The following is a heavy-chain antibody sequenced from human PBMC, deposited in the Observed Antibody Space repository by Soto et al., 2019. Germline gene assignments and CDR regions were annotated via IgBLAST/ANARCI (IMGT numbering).Heavy chain of an antibody. CDR1: GFTFSSYW. CDR2: IKQDGSEK. V-gene: IGHV3-7*01. CDR3: ARDMYSSPMAGLY. J-gene: IGHJ4*02. Sequence: GGSLRLSCAASGFTFSSYWMSWVRQAPGKGLEWVANIKQDGSEKYYVDSVKGRFTISRDNAKNSLYLQMNSLRAEDTAVYYCARDMYSSPMAGLYWGQGTLVTVSS. D-gene: IGHD6-13*01.